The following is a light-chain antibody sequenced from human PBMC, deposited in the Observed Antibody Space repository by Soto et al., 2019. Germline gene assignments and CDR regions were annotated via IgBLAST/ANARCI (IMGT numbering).Light chain of an antibody. CDR1: QSLLHSDGYNY. V-gene: IGKV2-28*01. CDR2: LGS. CDR3: MQALQTPQYA. J-gene: IGKJ1*01. Sequence: DIVMTQSPLSLPVTPGEPASISCRSSQSLLHSDGYNYLDWYLQKPGQSPQLLIYLGSNRASGVPDRFSVSGSGTDFTLTISRVEAEDAGVYYCMQALQTPQYAFGQGTKVEIK.